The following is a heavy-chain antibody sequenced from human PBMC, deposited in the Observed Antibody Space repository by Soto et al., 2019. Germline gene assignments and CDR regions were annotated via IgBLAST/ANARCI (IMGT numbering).Heavy chain of an antibody. D-gene: IGHD3-16*01. CDR1: SGSISSSNW. Sequence: LRRPLSLTCAVSSGSISSSNWWSWVRQPPGKGLEWIGEIYHSGSTNYNPSLKSRVTISVDKSKNQFSLKLSSVTAADTAVYYCARYLDWFDPWGQGTLVTVSS. V-gene: IGHV4-4*02. CDR2: IYHSGST. J-gene: IGHJ5*02. CDR3: ARYLDWFDP.